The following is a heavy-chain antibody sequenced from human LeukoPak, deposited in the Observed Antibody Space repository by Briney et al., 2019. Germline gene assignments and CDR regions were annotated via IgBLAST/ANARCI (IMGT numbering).Heavy chain of an antibody. CDR1: GFTFSSYW. V-gene: IGHV3-74*01. CDR2: INTDGSST. CDR3: AKRTAAGKYYFDS. Sequence: GGSLRLSCAASGFTFSSYWMHWVRQAPGKGLVWVSVINTDGSSTNYADSVKGRFTISRDNAKNTLYLQMNSLRAEDTAVYYCAKRTAAGKYYFDSWGQGTLVTVSS. J-gene: IGHJ4*02. D-gene: IGHD6-13*01.